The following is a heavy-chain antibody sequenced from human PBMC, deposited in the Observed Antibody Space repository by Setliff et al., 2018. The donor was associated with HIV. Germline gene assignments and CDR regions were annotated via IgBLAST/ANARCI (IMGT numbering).Heavy chain of an antibody. CDR3: ARKVTIFGVVIIYYYMDV. J-gene: IGHJ6*03. CDR2: INHSGSN. V-gene: IGHV4-34*01. Sequence: PSETLSLTCAVYGGSFSGYYWSWIRQPPGKGLEWIGEINHSGSNNYNPSLKSRVTISVDTSKNQFSLKLSSVTAADTAVYYCARKVTIFGVVIIYYYMDVWGKGTTVTVSS. CDR1: GGSFSGYY. D-gene: IGHD3-3*01.